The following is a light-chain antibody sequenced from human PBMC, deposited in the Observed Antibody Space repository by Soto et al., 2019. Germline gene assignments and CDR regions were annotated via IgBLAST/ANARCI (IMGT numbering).Light chain of an antibody. Sequence: EIVLTQSPGTLSLSPGERATLSCRASQSVGSSYLAWYQQKPGQAPRLLIYGAFSRATGIPDRFSGSGSGTDFTLTISRLEPEDFAVYYCQQYGPSPRALSFGGGTRVEIK. CDR1: QSVGSSY. V-gene: IGKV3-20*01. CDR2: GAF. CDR3: QQYGPSPRALS. J-gene: IGKJ4*01.